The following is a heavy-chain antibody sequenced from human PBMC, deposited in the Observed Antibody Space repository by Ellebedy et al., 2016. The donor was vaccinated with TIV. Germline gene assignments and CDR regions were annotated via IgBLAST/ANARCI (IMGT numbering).Heavy chain of an antibody. CDR1: GFTFRSHG. Sequence: GGSLRLXXVASGFTFRSHGICWVRQAPGTGLERVAVLSSDGSNKYYADSVKGRFTISRDNSKNTLYLQMNSLGTDDMAVYYCARGGSSGSSDYWGQGTLVTVSS. CDR3: ARGGSSGSSDY. J-gene: IGHJ4*02. D-gene: IGHD3-10*01. CDR2: LSSDGSNK. V-gene: IGHV3-30*03.